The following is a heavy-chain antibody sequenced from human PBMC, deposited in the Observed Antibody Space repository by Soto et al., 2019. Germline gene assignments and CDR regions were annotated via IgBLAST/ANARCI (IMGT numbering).Heavy chain of an antibody. CDR3: ATGGRGYSYSSRFDFDD. CDR2: SLPIVGRT. CDR1: GAIFSSNA. Sequence: QVQLVQSGADVKKPGSSVEVTCKASGAIFSSNAISWVRPAPGQGLEWMGGSLPIVGRTNYAQKFQGRVTITADESTRTAYMELSSLTSEDTAVYYCATGGRGYSYSSRFDFDDWGQGTLVTVSS. J-gene: IGHJ4*02. V-gene: IGHV1-69*01. D-gene: IGHD5-18*01.